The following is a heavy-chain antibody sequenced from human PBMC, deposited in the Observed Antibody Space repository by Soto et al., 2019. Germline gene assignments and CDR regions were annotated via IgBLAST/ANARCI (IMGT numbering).Heavy chain of an antibody. CDR1: GGSISSYY. Sequence: QVQLQESGPGLVKPSETLSLTCTVSGGSISSYYWSWIRQPPGKGLEWIVYIYYSGSTNYNPSLTRLFNTYLDTSKTQYALKLRSGTAADPAVYYFARRWGSAADYWGQGTLVTVSA. V-gene: IGHV4-59*08. J-gene: IGHJ4*02. CDR3: ARRWGSAADY. D-gene: IGHD2-15*01. CDR2: IYYSGST.